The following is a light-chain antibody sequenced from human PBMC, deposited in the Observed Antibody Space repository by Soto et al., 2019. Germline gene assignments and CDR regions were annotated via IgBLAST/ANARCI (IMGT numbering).Light chain of an antibody. CDR2: GAS. CDR3: QHYVSSPWT. CDR1: QSVSSNH. Sequence: EIVLTQSPGTLSLSPGERATLSCRASQSVSSNHLAWYQQKPGQAPRLLIYGASSRATGIPDRFSGSGSGTDFTLTISRLEPEDFAVYYCQHYVSSPWTFGQGTKVEIK. V-gene: IGKV3-20*01. J-gene: IGKJ1*01.